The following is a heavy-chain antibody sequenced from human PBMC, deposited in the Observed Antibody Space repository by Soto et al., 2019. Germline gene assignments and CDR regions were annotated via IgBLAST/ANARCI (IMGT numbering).Heavy chain of an antibody. V-gene: IGHV3-48*01. J-gene: IGHJ6*02. CDR2: IFVTSTTI. CDR3: AKGRSYYYYYGVDV. CDR1: GFTFSSYS. Sequence: GGSLRLSCVASGFTFSSYSMVWVRQAPGKGLEWISYIFVTSTTIYYADSVKGRFTISRDNSKSTLYLQMNSLRAEDTALYYCAKGRSYYYYYGVDVWGQGTTVTVSS.